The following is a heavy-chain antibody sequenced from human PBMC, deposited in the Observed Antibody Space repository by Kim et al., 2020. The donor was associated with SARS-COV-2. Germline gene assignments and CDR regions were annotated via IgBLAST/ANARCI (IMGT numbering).Heavy chain of an antibody. V-gene: IGHV4-59*01. D-gene: IGHD1-26*01. J-gene: IGHJ6*02. CDR3: ARDRWAGRYGVDV. Sequence: YNPSLQSRVTISVDTSKNQFSLNLSSVTAADTAVYYCARDRWAGRYGVDVWGQGTTVIVSS.